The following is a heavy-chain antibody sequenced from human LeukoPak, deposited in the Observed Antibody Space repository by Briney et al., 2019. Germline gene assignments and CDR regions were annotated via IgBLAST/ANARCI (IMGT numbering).Heavy chain of an antibody. CDR1: GGSFSGYY. V-gene: IGHV4-34*01. J-gene: IGHJ4*02. D-gene: IGHD3-22*01. Sequence: SETLSLTCAVYGGSFSGYYWSGIRQPPGKGLEWSGEINHSGSTNYNPSLKSRVTISVDTSKNQFSLKLGSVTAADTAVYYCARTDLYDSSGYYWGQGTLVTVSS. CDR3: ARTDLYDSSGYY. CDR2: INHSGST.